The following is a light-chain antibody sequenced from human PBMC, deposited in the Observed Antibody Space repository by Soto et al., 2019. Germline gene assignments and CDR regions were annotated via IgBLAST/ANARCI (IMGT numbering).Light chain of an antibody. CDR1: SSNIGAGYD. J-gene: IGLJ1*01. V-gene: IGLV1-40*01. CDR2: GNN. CDR3: QSYDTGLGGYV. Sequence: QSVLTQPPSLSEAPGQRVTISCTGSSSNIGAGYDVHWYQQLPGTAPKLLIYGNNNRPSGVPERFSGSNSGTSASLAISGLQADDELDYYCQSYDTGLGGYVFGTGTKLTVL.